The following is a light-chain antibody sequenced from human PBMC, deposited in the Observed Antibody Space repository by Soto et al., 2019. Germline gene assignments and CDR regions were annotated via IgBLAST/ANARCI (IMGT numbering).Light chain of an antibody. CDR2: GAS. J-gene: IGKJ5*01. CDR1: QSVSNNY. V-gene: IGKV3-20*01. CDR3: QQYGGSPIT. Sequence: EIVLTQSPGTLSLSPGERATPSCRTSQSVSNNYLAWYQQKPGQAPRLLIYGASSRATGIPDRFSGSGSGTDFTLTISRLEPEDFALYYCQQYGGSPITFGQGTRLEI.